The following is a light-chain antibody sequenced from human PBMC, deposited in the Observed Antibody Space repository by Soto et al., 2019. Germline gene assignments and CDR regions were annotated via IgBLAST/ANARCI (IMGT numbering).Light chain of an antibody. J-gene: IGLJ3*02. CDR2: GNS. Sequence: QAVVTQPPSVSGAPGQRVTISCTGSSSNIGAGYDVHWYQQLPGTAPKLLISGNSNRPSGVPDRFSGSKSGTSASLAITGQPAEDEADYYCQSYDSSLSGWVFGGGTKLTVL. V-gene: IGLV1-40*01. CDR3: QSYDSSLSGWV. CDR1: SSNIGAGYD.